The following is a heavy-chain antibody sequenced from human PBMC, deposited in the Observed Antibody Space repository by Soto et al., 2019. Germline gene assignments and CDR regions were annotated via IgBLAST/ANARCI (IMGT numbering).Heavy chain of an antibody. CDR3: ARVNYDSSGYYYAGQLDY. J-gene: IGHJ4*02. Sequence: WTWIRQPPGKGLEWIGYIYYSGSTSYNPSLQSRTTMSLDTSKNQFSLRLSSVTAADTAVYYCARVNYDSSGYYYAGQLDYWGQGTLVTVSP. CDR2: IYYSGST. D-gene: IGHD3-22*01. V-gene: IGHV4-30-4*08.